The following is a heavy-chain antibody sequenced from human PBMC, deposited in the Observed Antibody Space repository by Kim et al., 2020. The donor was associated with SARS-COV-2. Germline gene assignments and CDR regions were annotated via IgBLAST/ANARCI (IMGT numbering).Heavy chain of an antibody. CDR1: GYSFTSYW. D-gene: IGHD2-2*01. J-gene: IGHJ5*02. CDR3: ARLVVVPAAIGGWFDP. CDR2: IYPGDSDT. Sequence: GESLKISCKGSGYSFTSYWIGWVRQMPGKGLEWMGIIYPGDSDTRYSPSFQGQVTISADKSISTAYLQWSSLKASDTAMYYCARLVVVPAAIGGWFDPWGQGTLVTVSS. V-gene: IGHV5-51*01.